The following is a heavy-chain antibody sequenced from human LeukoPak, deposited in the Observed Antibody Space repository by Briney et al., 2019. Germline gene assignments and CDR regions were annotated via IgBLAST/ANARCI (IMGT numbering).Heavy chain of an antibody. CDR1: GGSISSYY. J-gene: IGHJ4*02. CDR3: ARDLTGYLYLDH. V-gene: IGHV4-59*12. Sequence: PSETLSLTCTVSGGSISSYYWSWIRQPPGKGLEWIGYIYYSGSTNYNPSLKSRVTMSADTSKSQFSLKLSSVTAADTAVYYCARDLTGYLYLDHWGQGTLVTVSS. D-gene: IGHD3-9*01. CDR2: IYYSGST.